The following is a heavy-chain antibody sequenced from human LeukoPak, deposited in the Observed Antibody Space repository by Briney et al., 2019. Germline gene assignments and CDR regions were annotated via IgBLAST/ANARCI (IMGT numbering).Heavy chain of an antibody. Sequence: GRSLRLSCAASGFSLSSYAMNWVRQAPGKGLEWVADTSFDGSLEHYSVSLKDRFTISRDNAKNVLFLQMNNLRAEYTAVYFCATDEAVTAVWGLIMNGAFDIWGQGTMVTVSS. CDR3: ATDEAVTAVWGLIMNGAFDI. J-gene: IGHJ3*02. CDR2: TSFDGSLE. V-gene: IGHV3-30-3*01. CDR1: GFSLSSYA. D-gene: IGHD3-10*01.